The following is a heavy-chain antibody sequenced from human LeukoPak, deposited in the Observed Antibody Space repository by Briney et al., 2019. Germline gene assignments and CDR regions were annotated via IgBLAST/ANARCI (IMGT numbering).Heavy chain of an antibody. Sequence: PGGSLRLSCAASGFTFIDYYMSWIRQAPGKGLEWVSYISSSGSTIYYADSVKGRFTISMDNAKNSLYLQMNSLRAEDTAVYYCARVGYSYGYEGFFDYWGQGTLVTVSS. CDR1: GFTFIDYY. D-gene: IGHD5-18*01. J-gene: IGHJ4*02. CDR2: ISSSGSTI. V-gene: IGHV3-11*04. CDR3: ARVGYSYGYEGFFDY.